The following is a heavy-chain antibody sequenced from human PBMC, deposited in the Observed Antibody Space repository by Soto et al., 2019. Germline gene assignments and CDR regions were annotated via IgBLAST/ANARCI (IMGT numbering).Heavy chain of an antibody. Sequence: SETLSLTCAFSGCSISSGGYSWSWIRQPPGKGLEWIGYIYHSGSTYYNPSLKSRVTISVDRSKNQFSLKLSSVTAADTAVYYCSRVPGPWGQGTLVTVSS. CDR3: SRVPGP. J-gene: IGHJ5*02. CDR2: IYHSGST. CDR1: GCSISSGGYS. V-gene: IGHV4-30-2*01.